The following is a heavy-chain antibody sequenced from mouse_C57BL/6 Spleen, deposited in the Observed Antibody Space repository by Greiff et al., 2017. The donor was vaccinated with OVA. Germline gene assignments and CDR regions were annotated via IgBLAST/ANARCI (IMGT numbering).Heavy chain of an antibody. J-gene: IGHJ4*01. CDR3: AREGDDYDVRAMDY. D-gene: IGHD2-4*01. CDR1: GYSITSGYY. Sequence: DVQLQESGPGLVKPSQSLSLTCSVTGYSITSGYYWNWIRQFPGNKLEWMGYISYDGSNNYNPSLKNRISITRDTSKNQFFRKLNSVTTEDTATYYCAREGDDYDVRAMDYWGQGTSVTVSS. CDR2: ISYDGSN. V-gene: IGHV3-6*01.